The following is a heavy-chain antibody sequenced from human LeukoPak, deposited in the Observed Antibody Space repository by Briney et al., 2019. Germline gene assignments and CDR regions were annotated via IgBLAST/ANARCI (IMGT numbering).Heavy chain of an antibody. V-gene: IGHV3-30*04. CDR1: GFTLSSYA. Sequence: GRSLRLSCAASGFTLSSYAMHWVRQAPGKGLEWVAIISYDGSKKYYADSVKGRFTISRDNSKNTLYLQINSLRVEDTAVYYCARVGATSLSFDYWGQGTLVTVSS. J-gene: IGHJ4*02. D-gene: IGHD1-26*01. CDR3: ARVGATSLSFDY. CDR2: ISYDGSKK.